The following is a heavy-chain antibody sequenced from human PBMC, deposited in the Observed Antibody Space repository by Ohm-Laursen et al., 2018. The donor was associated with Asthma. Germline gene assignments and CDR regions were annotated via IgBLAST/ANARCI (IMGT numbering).Heavy chain of an antibody. CDR2: LNTDGSGT. D-gene: IGHD3-10*01. Sequence: SLRLSCAASGFTFSSYWMHWVRQAPGKGPVWVSRLNTDGSGTWYADSVKGRFTISSDNAKNSLYLQMDSLGPEDTALYYCAKDVKAYYGSGSYYAYHGMDVWGLGTTVTVSS. CDR3: AKDVKAYYGSGSYYAYHGMDV. V-gene: IGHV3-74*01. CDR1: GFTFSSYW. J-gene: IGHJ6*02.